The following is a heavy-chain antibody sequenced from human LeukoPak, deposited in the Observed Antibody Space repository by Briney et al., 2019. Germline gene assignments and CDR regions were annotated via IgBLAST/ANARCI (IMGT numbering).Heavy chain of an antibody. D-gene: IGHD2-2*02. CDR2: IRYDGSNK. Sequence: PGGSLRLSCAASGFTFSSYGTHWVRQAPGKGLEWVAFIRYDGSNKYYADSVKGRFTISKDNSKNTLYLQMNSLRAEDTAVYYCARDGYCSSTSCYTGYYYYYYMDVWGKGTTVTVSS. CDR3: ARDGYCSSTSCYTGYYYYYYMDV. J-gene: IGHJ6*03. CDR1: GFTFSSYG. V-gene: IGHV3-30*02.